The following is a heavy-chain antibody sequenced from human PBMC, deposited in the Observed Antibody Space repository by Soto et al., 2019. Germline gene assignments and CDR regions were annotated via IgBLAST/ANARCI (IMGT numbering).Heavy chain of an antibody. CDR1: GFTFSAYG. CDR2: ISHDGTNK. CDR3: AKDLGYYDSSGIFDY. J-gene: IGHJ4*02. V-gene: IGHV3-30*18. Sequence: GGSLRLSCEVSGFTFSAYGMHWVRQAPGKGLEWVAAISHDGTNKNYGDSVKGRFTISRDNSKNTLYLQMNSLRAEDTSVYYCAKDLGYYDSSGIFDYWGQGTLVTVSS. D-gene: IGHD3-22*01.